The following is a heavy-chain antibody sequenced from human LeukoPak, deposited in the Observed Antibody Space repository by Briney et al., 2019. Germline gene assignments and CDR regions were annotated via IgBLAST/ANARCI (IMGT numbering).Heavy chain of an antibody. J-gene: IGHJ4*02. D-gene: IGHD1-1*01. CDR1: GYTFTSHY. Sequence: ASVKVSCKASGYTFTSHYMHWVRQAPGQGLEWMGGIIPIFGTANYAQKFQGRVTITTDESTSTAYMELSSLRSEDTAVYYCARGRRDWNDVSDWGQGTLVTVSS. V-gene: IGHV1-69*05. CDR3: ARGRRDWNDVSD. CDR2: IIPIFGTA.